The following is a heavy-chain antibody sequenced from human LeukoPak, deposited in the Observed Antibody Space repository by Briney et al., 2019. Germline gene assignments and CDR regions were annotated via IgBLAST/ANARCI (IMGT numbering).Heavy chain of an antibody. Sequence: PGGSLRLSCAASGITFSSYAMTWVRQSPGKGLEWVSSICGSGDNTYYAGSVKGRFAISRDNSKNTLYLQMNSLRAEDTAVYYCAKGTTVTSPVSRPIDSWGQGTLVTVSS. CDR1: GITFSSYA. J-gene: IGHJ4*02. CDR3: AKGTTVTSPVSRPIDS. CDR2: ICGSGDNT. D-gene: IGHD4-17*01. V-gene: IGHV3-23*01.